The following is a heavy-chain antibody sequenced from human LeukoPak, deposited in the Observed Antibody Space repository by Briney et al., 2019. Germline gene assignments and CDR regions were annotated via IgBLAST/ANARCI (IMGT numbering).Heavy chain of an antibody. D-gene: IGHD2-21*02. CDR3: ARESDGFYFDY. V-gene: IGHV3-30-3*01. CDR1: GFTFSSYA. J-gene: IGHJ4*02. CDR2: ISYDGSNK. Sequence: GGSLRLSCAASGFTFSSYAMHWVRQAPGKGLEWVAVISYDGSNKYYADSVKGRFTISRDNSKNTLYLQMNSLRAEDTAVYYCARESDGFYFDYWGQGTLVTVSS.